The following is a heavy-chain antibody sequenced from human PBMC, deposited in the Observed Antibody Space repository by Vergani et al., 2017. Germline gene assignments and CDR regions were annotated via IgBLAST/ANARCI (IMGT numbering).Heavy chain of an antibody. CDR2: IKQDGSEK. D-gene: IGHD3-10*01. CDR1: GFTFSSYW. J-gene: IGHJ4*02. CDR3: AKDYYGSGSSFDY. Sequence: EVQLVESGGGLVKPGGSLRLSCAASGFTFSSYWMSWVRQAPGKGLEWVANIKQDGSEKYYVDSVKGRFTISRDNAKNSLYLQMNSLRAEDTAVYYCAKDYYGSGSSFDYWGQGTLVTVSS. V-gene: IGHV3-7*03.